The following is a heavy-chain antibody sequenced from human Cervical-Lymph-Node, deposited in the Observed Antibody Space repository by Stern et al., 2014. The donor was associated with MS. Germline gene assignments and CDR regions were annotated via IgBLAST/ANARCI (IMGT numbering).Heavy chain of an antibody. V-gene: IGHV3-23*01. CDR2: ISGSGGST. CDR1: GFTFSSYA. CDR3: VRSGSGWYQFDF. Sequence: VQLMQSGGGLIQPGGSLRLSCAASGFTFSSYAMSWVRQAPGKGLAWVSAISGSGGSTSYADCVKGRFTISRNNSKNTLYLQMNSLTAEDTAVYYCVRSGSGWYQFDFWGQGTLVTVSS. D-gene: IGHD6-19*01. J-gene: IGHJ4*02.